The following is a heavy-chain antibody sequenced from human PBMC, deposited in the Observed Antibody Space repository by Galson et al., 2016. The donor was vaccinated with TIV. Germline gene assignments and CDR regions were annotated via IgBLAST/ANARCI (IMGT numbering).Heavy chain of an antibody. CDR3: ARGRRYPTTVNTLGGVPSYGMDV. J-gene: IGHJ6*02. CDR2: IIPIFGTP. V-gene: IGHV1-69*13. D-gene: IGHD4-17*01. Sequence: SVKVSCKASRNTFSTYAINWVRQAPGQGLEWMGGIIPIFGTPTYAQKFQGRITITADESTSTAYMELSSLRSEDTAVYSCARGRRYPTTVNTLGGVPSYGMDVWGQGTAVTVSS. CDR1: RNTFSTYA.